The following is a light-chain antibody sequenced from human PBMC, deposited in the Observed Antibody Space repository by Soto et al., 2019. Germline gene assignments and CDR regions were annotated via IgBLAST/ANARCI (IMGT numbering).Light chain of an antibody. J-gene: IGLJ2*01. V-gene: IGLV2-14*01. Sequence: QSALTQPASVSGSPGQSITISCTGTSSDVGGYNFVSWYQHHPGKVPELMIYEVTNRPSGVSNRFSGSRSGNTASLTISGLQAEDEDDYYCSSYTSSSTLVFGGGTKLTVL. CDR1: SSDVGGYNF. CDR3: SSYTSSSTLV. CDR2: EVT.